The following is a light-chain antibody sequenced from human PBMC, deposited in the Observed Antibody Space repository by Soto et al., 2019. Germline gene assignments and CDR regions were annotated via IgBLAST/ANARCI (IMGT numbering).Light chain of an antibody. CDR2: GAS. J-gene: IGKJ1*01. Sequence: EIVLTQSPGTLSLSPGERATLSCRASQSVTANYLAWYQQKPGQAPRLLIFGASIAATGIPDRFSGSGSGTDFTLTISRLEPEDFAVYYCLQYGIPLWTFGQGTKVEIK. V-gene: IGKV3-20*01. CDR3: LQYGIPLWT. CDR1: QSVTANY.